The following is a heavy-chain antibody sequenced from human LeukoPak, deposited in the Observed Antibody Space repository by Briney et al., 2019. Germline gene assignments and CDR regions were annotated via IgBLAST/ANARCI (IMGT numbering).Heavy chain of an antibody. CDR3: ARDVGIAARPLFDY. D-gene: IGHD6-6*01. V-gene: IGHV1-2*02. J-gene: IGHJ4*02. Sequence: ASVKVSCKASGYTFTGYYMHWVRQAPGQGLEWMGWINPNSGGTNYAQKFQGRVTMTRDTSISTAYMELSRLRSDDTAVYYCARDVGIAARPLFDYWGQGTLVTVSS. CDR1: GYTFTGYY. CDR2: INPNSGGT.